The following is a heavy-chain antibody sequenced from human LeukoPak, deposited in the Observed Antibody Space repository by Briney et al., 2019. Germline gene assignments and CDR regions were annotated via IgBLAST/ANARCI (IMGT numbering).Heavy chain of an antibody. J-gene: IGHJ3*02. CDR3: ARNYYGSGSYVRGAFNI. V-gene: IGHV4-59*08. Sequence: SEALSHTCTVSGGSISTYYWSWIRQPPGKGLEWIGYIYYSGTTNYNPSLKSRVTISVDTSKNQFSLKLSSVTAADTAMYYCARNYYGSGSYVRGAFNIWGQGTMVTVSS. CDR2: IYYSGTT. D-gene: IGHD3-10*01. CDR1: GGSISTYY.